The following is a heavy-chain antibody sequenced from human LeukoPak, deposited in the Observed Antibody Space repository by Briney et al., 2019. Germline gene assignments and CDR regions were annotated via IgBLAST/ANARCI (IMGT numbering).Heavy chain of an antibody. CDR2: IYPRDSDT. D-gene: IGHD3-10*01. J-gene: IGHJ4*02. Sequence: GESLKISCQGSGYTFTTYWIGWVRQMPGKGLEWMGIIYPRDSDTRYSPSFQGQVTISADKSINTAYLQWSSLKASDTAMYYCARSDLWFGDVWGQGTLVTVSS. CDR3: ARSDLWFGDV. CDR1: GYTFTTYW. V-gene: IGHV5-51*01.